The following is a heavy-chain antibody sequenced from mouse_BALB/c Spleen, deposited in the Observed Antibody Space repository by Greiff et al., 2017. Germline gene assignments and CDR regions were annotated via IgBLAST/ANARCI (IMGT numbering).Heavy chain of an antibody. J-gene: IGHJ3*01. CDR2: INPGSGGT. CDR3: ARGGPYYYGSSPFAY. D-gene: IGHD1-1*01. V-gene: IGHV1-54*01. CDR1: GYAFTNYL. Sequence: VQLQESGAELVRPGTSVKVSCKASGYAFTNYLIEWVKQRPGQGLEWIGVINPGSGGTNYNEKFKGKATLTADKSSSTAYMQLSSLTSDDSAVYFCARGGPYYYGSSPFAYWGQGTLVTVSA.